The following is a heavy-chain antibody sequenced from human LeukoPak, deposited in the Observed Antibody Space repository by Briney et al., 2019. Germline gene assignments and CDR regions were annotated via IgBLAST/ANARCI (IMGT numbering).Heavy chain of an antibody. Sequence: SETLSLTCAVYGGSFSGHYWSWIRQPPGKGLVLIGEINHSGSTNYNPSLKSRVTISVDTSKNQFSLKLSSVTAADTAVYYCATTTIRLGYWGQGTLVTVSS. CDR1: GGSFSGHY. CDR2: INHSGST. D-gene: IGHD1-26*01. J-gene: IGHJ4*02. V-gene: IGHV4-34*01. CDR3: ATTTIRLGY.